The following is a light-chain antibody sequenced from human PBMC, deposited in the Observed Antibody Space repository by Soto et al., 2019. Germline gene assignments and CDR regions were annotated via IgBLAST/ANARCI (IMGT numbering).Light chain of an antibody. CDR3: QQLNSYPHT. Sequence: DIQLTQSPSFLSASVGDRVTITCRASQGISSYLAWYQQKPGKAPNLLIYAASTLQSGVPSRFSGSVSGTEFTLTISSLQPEDFATYYCQQLNSYPHTFGQGTKLEIK. V-gene: IGKV1-9*01. J-gene: IGKJ2*01. CDR1: QGISSY. CDR2: AAS.